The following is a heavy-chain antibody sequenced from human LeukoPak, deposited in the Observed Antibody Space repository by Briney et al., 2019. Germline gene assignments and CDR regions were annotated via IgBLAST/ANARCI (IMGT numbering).Heavy chain of an antibody. CDR3: AKDSGFTSGYAFDI. CDR2: ISWNSGSI. Sequence: GGSLRLSCAVSGFTFTDYWMTWVRQAPGKGLEWVSGISWNSGSIGYADSVKGRFTISRDNAKNSLYLQMNSLRAEDMALYYCAKDSGFTSGYAFDIWGQGTMVTVSS. D-gene: IGHD3-10*01. CDR1: GFTFTDYW. J-gene: IGHJ3*02. V-gene: IGHV3-9*03.